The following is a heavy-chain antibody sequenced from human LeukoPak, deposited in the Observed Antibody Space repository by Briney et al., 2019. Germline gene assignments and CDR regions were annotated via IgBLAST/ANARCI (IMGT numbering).Heavy chain of an antibody. J-gene: IGHJ5*02. V-gene: IGHV4-59*01. CDR2: IYYSGST. CDR3: ARETSYYGSGSYYRVNWFDP. Sequence: SETLSLTCIVSGGSISSYYWSWIRQPPGKGLEWIGYIYYSGSTNYNPSLKSRVTISVDTSKNQFSLKLSSVTAADTAVYYCARETSYYGSGSYYRVNWFDPWGQGTLVTVSS. CDR1: GGSISSYY. D-gene: IGHD3-10*01.